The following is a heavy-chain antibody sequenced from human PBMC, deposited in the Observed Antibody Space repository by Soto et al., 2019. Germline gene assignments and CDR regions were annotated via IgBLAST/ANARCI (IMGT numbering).Heavy chain of an antibody. V-gene: IGHV5-51*01. CDR3: PRQEIVRAPVRGVYLDS. CDR1: GYSFTRHW. Sequence: GESLKISCKADGYSFTRHWIGWSRQVPGRGLEWVAVIYPADSDARYSPSFRSRGTISVDISTNTVYLQWRRLKASDTAIYFCPRQEIVRAPVRGVYLDSWGQGTTVTVSS. D-gene: IGHD2-15*01. J-gene: IGHJ4*02. CDR2: IYPADSDA.